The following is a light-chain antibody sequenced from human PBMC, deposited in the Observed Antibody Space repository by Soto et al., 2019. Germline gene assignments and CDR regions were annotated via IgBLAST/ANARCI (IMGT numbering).Light chain of an antibody. Sequence: DVVMTQTPRSSPVPLGQPASIXXRSXQSLVHSDGNTYLSWLQKRPGQPPSXXIYEISNRSSGVPDRCSGSGAGTDFTLKSSRVEAEDVGVYYCMQAKQFPWTFGQGTKVEI. V-gene: IGKV2-24*01. CDR1: QSLVHSDGNTY. J-gene: IGKJ1*01. CDR2: EIS. CDR3: MQAKQFPWT.